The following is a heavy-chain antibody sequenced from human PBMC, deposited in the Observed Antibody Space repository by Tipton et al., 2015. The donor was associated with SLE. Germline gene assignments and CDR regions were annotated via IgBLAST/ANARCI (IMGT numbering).Heavy chain of an antibody. CDR2: INHSGGT. V-gene: IGHV4-34*01. D-gene: IGHD3/OR15-3a*01. CDR3: ARAPGLDRDYDYYYYMDV. J-gene: IGHJ6*03. CDR1: GGSFSGYY. Sequence: TLSLTCAVYGGSFSGYYWSWIRQPPGKGLEWIGEINHSGGTNYNPSLKSRVTISVDTSKNHFSLKLSSVTAADTAVYYCARAPGLDRDYDYYYYMDVWGKGTTVTVS.